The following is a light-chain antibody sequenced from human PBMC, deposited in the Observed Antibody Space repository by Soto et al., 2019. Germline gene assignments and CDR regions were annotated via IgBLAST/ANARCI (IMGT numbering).Light chain of an antibody. J-gene: IGKJ4*01. V-gene: IGKV1-16*02. CDR2: AAS. CDR1: QGISSF. CDR3: QQYHTYPVT. Sequence: DIQMTQSPSSLSASVGDTVTITCRASQGISSFLAWFQQKPGKDPKSLIYAASTLQSGVPSKFSGSGSGTDFTLTISSLQPEDFATYYCQQYHTYPVTFGGGTKVEI.